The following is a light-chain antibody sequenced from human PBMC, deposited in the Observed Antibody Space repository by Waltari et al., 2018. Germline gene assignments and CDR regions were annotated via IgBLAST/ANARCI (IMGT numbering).Light chain of an antibody. Sequence: DIQLTQSPSFLSASVGHRTTITCRASQDISSYLAWYQQKPGRAPKVLISGASSLQSGVASRFSGSGSGTEFNLTISSLQPEDFATYYCQQVKTYPLTFGGGTKVEIK. J-gene: IGKJ4*01. V-gene: IGKV1-9*01. CDR2: GAS. CDR1: QDISSY. CDR3: QQVKTYPLT.